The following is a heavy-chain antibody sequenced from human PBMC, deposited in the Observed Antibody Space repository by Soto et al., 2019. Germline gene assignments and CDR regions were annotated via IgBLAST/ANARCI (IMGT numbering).Heavy chain of an antibody. CDR3: ARVSGAGYYDRTCYFDY. J-gene: IGHJ4*02. CDR2: IHHSGST. CDR1: GLSISRGDW. Sequence: QVQLQESGPGLVRPSGTVSLTCAVSGLSISRGDWWSWVRQPPGKGLEWIGEIHHSGSTNYNPSLKSRVTMSLVPSKDLFSLTLTSVTAADTAFYYCARVSGAGYYDRTCYFDYWGQGTLVTVSS. V-gene: IGHV4-4*02. D-gene: IGHD3-22*01.